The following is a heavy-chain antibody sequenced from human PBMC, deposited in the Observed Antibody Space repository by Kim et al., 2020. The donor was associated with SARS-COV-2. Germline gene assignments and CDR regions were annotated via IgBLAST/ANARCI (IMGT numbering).Heavy chain of an antibody. CDR3: ARDRGISLYGMDV. V-gene: IGHV1-18*01. Sequence: YAQKLQGRVTMTTDTSTSTAYMELRSLRSDDTAVYYCARDRGISLYGMDVWGQGTTVTVSS. J-gene: IGHJ6*02. D-gene: IGHD3-3*01.